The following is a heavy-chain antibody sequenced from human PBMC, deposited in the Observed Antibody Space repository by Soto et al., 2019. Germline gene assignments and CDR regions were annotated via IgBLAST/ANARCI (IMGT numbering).Heavy chain of an antibody. V-gene: IGHV1-3*01. CDR3: AGPIGPRPYYYYYGMDV. CDR1: GYTFTSYA. Sequence: QVQLVQSGAEVKKPGASVKVSCKASGYTFTSYAMHWVRQAPGQRLEWMGWINAGNGNTKYSQKFQGRVTITRDTSASTAYMELSSLRSEDTAVYYCAGPIGPRPYYYYYGMDVWGQGTTVTVSS. D-gene: IGHD3-22*01. J-gene: IGHJ6*02. CDR2: INAGNGNT.